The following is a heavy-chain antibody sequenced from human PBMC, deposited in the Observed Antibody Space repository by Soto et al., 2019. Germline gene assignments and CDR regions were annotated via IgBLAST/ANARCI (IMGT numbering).Heavy chain of an antibody. Sequence: QVTLPEAGPGMVKPFTNLVLNCPFSCGSHHHGWFYLSLDRPAPGKGLEWIGNIYYGGSTNYNPSLKSRLNISVDASKNQFALKLSSVTAADTAVYYCARERGRYYAMDVWGQGTTVTVSS. J-gene: IGHJ6*02. CDR3: ARERGRYYAMDV. V-gene: IGHV4-31*03. CDR1: CGSHHHGWFY. D-gene: IGHD3-10*01. CDR2: IYYGGST.